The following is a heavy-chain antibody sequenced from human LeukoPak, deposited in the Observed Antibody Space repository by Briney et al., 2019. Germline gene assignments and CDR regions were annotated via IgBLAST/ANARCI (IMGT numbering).Heavy chain of an antibody. CDR3: ARDTSRIAAAAPSPAGY. CDR2: INPSGGST. D-gene: IGHD6-13*01. V-gene: IGHV1-46*01. J-gene: IGHJ4*02. Sequence: GASVKVSCKASGYTFTSYYMHWVRQAPGQGLEWMGIINPSGGSTSYAQKFQGRVTMTRDMSTSTVYVELSSLRSEDTAVYYCARDTSRIAAAAPSPAGYWGQGTLVTVSS. CDR1: GYTFTSYY.